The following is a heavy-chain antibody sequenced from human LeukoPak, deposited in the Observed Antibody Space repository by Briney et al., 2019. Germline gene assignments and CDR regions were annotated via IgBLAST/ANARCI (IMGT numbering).Heavy chain of an antibody. Sequence: SETLSLTCTVSGGSISSYYWSWIRQPPGKGLEWIGCIYYSGSTNYNPSLKSRVTISVDTSKNQFSLKLSSVTAADTAVYYCARGPGIAVAGTGEFDYWGQGTLVTVSS. D-gene: IGHD6-19*01. V-gene: IGHV4-59*01. CDR2: IYYSGST. J-gene: IGHJ4*02. CDR1: GGSISSYY. CDR3: ARGPGIAVAGTGEFDY.